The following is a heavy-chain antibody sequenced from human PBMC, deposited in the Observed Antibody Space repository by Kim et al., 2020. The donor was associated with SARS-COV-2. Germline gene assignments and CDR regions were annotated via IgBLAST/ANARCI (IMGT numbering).Heavy chain of an antibody. CDR1: EFTFSDYY. Sequence: GGSLRLSCVASEFTFSDYYMSWIRQAPGKGLEWVSYISPSGSIMSYAASVKGRFTISRDNAKNSLYLQMNSLRAEDTAFYYCTRDLSRGHYYYGMDVWGQGTTVSVSS. J-gene: IGHJ6*02. CDR3: TRDLSRGHYYYGMDV. D-gene: IGHD3-16*01. CDR2: ISPSGSIM. V-gene: IGHV3-11*04.